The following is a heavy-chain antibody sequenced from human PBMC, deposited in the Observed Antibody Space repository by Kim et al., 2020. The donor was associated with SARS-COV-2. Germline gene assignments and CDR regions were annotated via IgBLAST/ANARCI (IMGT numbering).Heavy chain of an antibody. V-gene: IGHV3-23*01. Sequence: NTYYAHSVKGRFTISRDNSRNALYLQMNSLRADDTAVYYCARVLVPRDGMDVWGQGTTVTVSS. CDR3: ARVLVPRDGMDV. D-gene: IGHD1-26*01. J-gene: IGHJ6*02. CDR2: NT.